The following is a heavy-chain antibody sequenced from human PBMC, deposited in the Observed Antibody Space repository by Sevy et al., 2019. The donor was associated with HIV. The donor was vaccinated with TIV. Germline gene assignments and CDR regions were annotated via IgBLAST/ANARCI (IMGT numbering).Heavy chain of an antibody. J-gene: IGHJ4*02. V-gene: IGHV4-4*02. CDR2: IYHSGST. Sequence: SETLSLTCAVSGGSISSSNWWSWVRQPPGKGLEWIGEIYHSGSTNYNPSLKSRVTISVDTSKNQFSLKLSSVTAADTAVYYCARVYYDYVWGSSVFDYWGQGTLVTVSS. CDR3: ARVYYDYVWGSSVFDY. D-gene: IGHD3-16*01. CDR1: GGSISSSNW.